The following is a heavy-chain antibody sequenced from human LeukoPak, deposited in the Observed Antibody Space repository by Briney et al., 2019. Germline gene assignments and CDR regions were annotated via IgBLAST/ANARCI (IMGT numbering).Heavy chain of an antibody. V-gene: IGHV1-2*02. CDR2: INPNSGGT. CDR3: ARVTLWSRAFDI. CDR1: GYTLTGYY. Sequence: ASVKVSCKASGYTLTGYYMHWVRQAPGQGLEWMGWINPNSGGTNYAQKFQGRVTMTRDTSISTAYMELSRLRSDDTAVYYCARVTLWSRAFDIWGQGTMVTVSS. J-gene: IGHJ3*02. D-gene: IGHD5-18*01.